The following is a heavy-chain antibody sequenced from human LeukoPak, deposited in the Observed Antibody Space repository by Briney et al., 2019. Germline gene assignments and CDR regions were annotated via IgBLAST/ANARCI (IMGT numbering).Heavy chain of an antibody. CDR2: IYYSGST. J-gene: IGHJ4*02. CDR1: GASVSSGSYY. Sequence: SETLSLTCTVSGASVSSGSYYWSWIRQPPGKGLEWIGYIYYSGSTNYNPSLKSRVSMTVETSKDQFSLKLGSVTAADTAVYYCARMEAWVVPSGPRGFDYWGQGTLVTVSS. CDR3: ARMEAWVVPSGPRGFDY. D-gene: IGHD1-26*01. V-gene: IGHV4-61*01.